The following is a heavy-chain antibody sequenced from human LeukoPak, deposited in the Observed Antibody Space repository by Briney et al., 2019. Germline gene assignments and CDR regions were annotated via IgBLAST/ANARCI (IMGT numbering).Heavy chain of an antibody. J-gene: IGHJ5*02. Sequence: GGSLRLSCAASGFTFSIYAMNWVRQGPGKGLEWVSGLDGSSGGITYADSVKGRFTISRDNSKNTMYLQMNNLRADDTAVYYCAKGLRQGDGYWDTGSWGQGTLVTVSS. CDR3: AKGLRQGDGYWDTGS. D-gene: IGHD5-24*01. CDR2: LDGSSGGI. V-gene: IGHV3-23*01. CDR1: GFTFSIYA.